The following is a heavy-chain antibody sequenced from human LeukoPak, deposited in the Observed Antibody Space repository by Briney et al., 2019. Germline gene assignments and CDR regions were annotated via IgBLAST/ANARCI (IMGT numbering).Heavy chain of an antibody. Sequence: GGSLRLSCAASGFTFSSYTMSWVRHAPGRGLEWVSAISGSGGGTYYADSVKGRFTFSRANSKKPLYLKMNSLRPEDTGVYYCARVYYDFWSGYHWGQGTLVTVSS. V-gene: IGHV3-23*01. CDR3: ARVYYDFWSGYH. CDR2: ISGSGGGT. CDR1: GFTFSSYT. D-gene: IGHD3-3*01. J-gene: IGHJ5*02.